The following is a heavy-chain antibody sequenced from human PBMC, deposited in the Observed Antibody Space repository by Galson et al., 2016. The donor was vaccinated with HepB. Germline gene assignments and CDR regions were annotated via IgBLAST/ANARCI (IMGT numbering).Heavy chain of an antibody. CDR1: GGSFSGYY. D-gene: IGHD5-18*01. J-gene: IGHJ4*02. CDR2: INHSGST. Sequence: ETLSLTCAVYGGSFSGYYWTWIRQSPGKGLEWIGEINHSGSTRYSPSLKSRLTISVDTSKNQFSLRLSSVTAADTGQYYCAVGGEDSSGPAHNDYWGQGILVTVSS. CDR3: AVGGEDSSGPAHNDY. V-gene: IGHV4-34*01.